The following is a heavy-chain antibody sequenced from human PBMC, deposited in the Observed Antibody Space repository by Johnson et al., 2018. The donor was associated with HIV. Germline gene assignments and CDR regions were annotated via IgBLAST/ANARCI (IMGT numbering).Heavy chain of an antibody. CDR3: ATYYDNSGYTLWGLLGLRRAM. J-gene: IGHJ1*01. Sequence: QVQLVESGGGLVQPGGSLRLSCAASEFIFKTYAMHWVRQAPGKGLEWVAVVSYDGSNKYYADSVKGRFTISRDNSKNTLYLQMNSLRAEDTAVYYCATYYDNSGYTLWGLLGLRRAMWG. D-gene: IGHD3-22*01. CDR1: EFIFKTYA. CDR2: VSYDGSNK. V-gene: IGHV3-30-3*01.